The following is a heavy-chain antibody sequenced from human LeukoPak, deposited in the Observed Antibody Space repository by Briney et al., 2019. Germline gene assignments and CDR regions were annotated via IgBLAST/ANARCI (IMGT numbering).Heavy chain of an antibody. CDR1: GGTFSSYA. J-gene: IGHJ4*02. Sequence: SVKVSCKASGGTFSSYAISWVRQAPGQGLEWMGGIIPIFGTANYAQKFQGRVTITADESTSTAYMELGSLRSEDTAVYYCARGTIVATMWSFGYWGQGTLVTVSS. CDR3: ARGTIVATMWSFGY. CDR2: IIPIFGTA. V-gene: IGHV1-69*01. D-gene: IGHD5-12*01.